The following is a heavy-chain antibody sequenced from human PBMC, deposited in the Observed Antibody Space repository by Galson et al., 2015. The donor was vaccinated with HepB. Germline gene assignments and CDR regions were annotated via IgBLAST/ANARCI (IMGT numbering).Heavy chain of an antibody. D-gene: IGHD3-16*01. Sequence: VKVSCKVSGYTFTDYYMHWVQQAPGKGLEWMGLVDPEDGETIYAEKFQGRVTITADTSTDTAYMELSSLRSEDTAVYYCAMWGTKTAMYRHRSFDYWGQGTLVTVSS. CDR3: AMWGTKTAMYRHRSFDY. CDR1: GYTFTDYY. J-gene: IGHJ4*02. V-gene: IGHV1-69-2*01. CDR2: VDPEDGET.